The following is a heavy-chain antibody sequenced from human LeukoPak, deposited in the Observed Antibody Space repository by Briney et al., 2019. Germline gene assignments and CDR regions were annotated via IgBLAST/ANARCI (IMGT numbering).Heavy chain of an antibody. J-gene: IGHJ6*02. Sequence: GRSLRLSCAASGFTFDDYAMHWVRQAPGKGLEWVSGISWNSGSIGYADSVKGRFTISRDNAKNSLYLQMNSLRAEDTALYYCAKAPRIYYYYYGMDVWGQGTTVTVPS. CDR2: ISWNSGSI. CDR1: GFTFDDYA. CDR3: AKAPRIYYYYYGMDV. V-gene: IGHV3-9*01. D-gene: IGHD2-15*01.